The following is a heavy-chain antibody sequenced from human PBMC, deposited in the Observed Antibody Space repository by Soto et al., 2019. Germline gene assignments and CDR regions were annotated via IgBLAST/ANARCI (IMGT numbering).Heavy chain of an antibody. CDR1: VFTFSNYG. CDR3: ARGLHSLFDY. D-gene: IGHD2-21*01. J-gene: IGHJ4*02. CDR2: IWYDGNNK. Sequence: WWSLRLSCSASVFTFSNYGMHWVRQAPGKGLEWVAVIWYDGNNKYYADSVKGRFTISRDNSNNTLYVQMTSLRAEDTAVYYCARGLHSLFDYWGQGTLVTVSS. V-gene: IGHV3-33*01.